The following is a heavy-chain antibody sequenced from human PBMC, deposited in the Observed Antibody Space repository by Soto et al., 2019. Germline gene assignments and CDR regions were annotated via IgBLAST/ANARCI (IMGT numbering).Heavy chain of an antibody. CDR2: INHSGST. CDR3: ARLPGGIVGASDY. CDR1: GGSFSGYY. V-gene: IGHV4-34*01. J-gene: IGHJ4*02. Sequence: SETLSLTCAVYGGSFSGYYWSWIRQPPGKGLEWIGEINHSGSTNYNPSLKSRVTISVDTSKNQFSLKLSSVTAADTAVYYCARLPGGIVGASDYWGQGTLVTVSS. D-gene: IGHD1-26*01.